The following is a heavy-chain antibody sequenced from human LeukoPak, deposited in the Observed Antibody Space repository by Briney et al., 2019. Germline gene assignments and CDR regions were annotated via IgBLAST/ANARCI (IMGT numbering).Heavy chain of an antibody. CDR2: INPSGGST. CDR1: GYTFTSYY. V-gene: IGHV1-46*03. CDR3: ARGGAARLIWFDP. J-gene: IGHJ5*02. Sequence: GASVKDSCKASGYTFTSYYMHWVRQAPGQGLEGMGIINPSGGSTSYAQKFPGRVTMTRDTSTSTVYMALSSLRSEDTAVYYCARGGAARLIWFDPWGQGTLVTVSS. D-gene: IGHD6-6*01.